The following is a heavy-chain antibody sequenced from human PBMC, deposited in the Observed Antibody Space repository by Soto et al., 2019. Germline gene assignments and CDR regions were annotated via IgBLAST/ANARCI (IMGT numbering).Heavy chain of an antibody. J-gene: IGHJ4*02. CDR3: ARSSGLGIDF. V-gene: IGHV3-33*01. D-gene: IGHD6-19*01. CDR1: GFTFNTHG. CDR2: IWYDESKK. Sequence: QVRLVESGGGVVQPGRSLRLSCAASGFTFNTHGMHWVRQAPGKGLEWVAVIWYDESKKYYEDSVTGRFTISRDNSRSALCLQMDSLRAEDTGVYYCARSSGLGIDFWGQGTLVTVSS.